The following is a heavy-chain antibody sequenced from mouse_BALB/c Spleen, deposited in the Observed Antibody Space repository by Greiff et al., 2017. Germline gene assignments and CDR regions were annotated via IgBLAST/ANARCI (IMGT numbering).Heavy chain of an antibody. V-gene: IGHV5-17*02. CDR2: ISSGSSTI. D-gene: IGHD2-3*01. J-gene: IGHJ4*01. CDR3: ARDTDGYYYAMDY. Sequence: DVQLVESGGGLVQPGGSRKLSCAASGFTFSSFGMHWVRQAPEKGLEWVAYISSGSSTIYYADTVKGRFTISRDNPKNTLFLQMTSLRSEDTAMYYCARDTDGYYYAMDYWGQGTSVTVSS. CDR1: GFTFSSFG.